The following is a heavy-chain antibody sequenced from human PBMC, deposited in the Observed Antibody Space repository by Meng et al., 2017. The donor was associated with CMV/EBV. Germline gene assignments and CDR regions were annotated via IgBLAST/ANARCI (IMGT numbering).Heavy chain of an antibody. V-gene: IGHV3-21*01. CDR2: ISSSSSYI. J-gene: IGHJ6*02. Sequence: GESLKISCAASGFTFSSYEMNWVRQAPGKGLEWVSSISSSSSYIYYADSVKGRFTVSRDNAKNSLYLQMNSLRAEDTAVYYCARDRIADPYYYGMDVWGQGTTVTVSS. CDR3: ARDRIADPYYYGMDV. CDR1: GFTFSSYE. D-gene: IGHD6-13*01.